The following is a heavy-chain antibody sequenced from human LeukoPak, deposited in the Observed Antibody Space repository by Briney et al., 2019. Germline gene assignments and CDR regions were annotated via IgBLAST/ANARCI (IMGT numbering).Heavy chain of an antibody. CDR1: GGSFSDYY. Sequence: SETLSLTCAVYGGSFSDYYWTWIRQPPGKGREWIGEINHSGSTNYNPSLKSRVTLSADTSKSQFSLKVNSVTAADTAVYYCARVYDSRGSYLAYWGQGTLVTVSS. J-gene: IGHJ4*02. D-gene: IGHD3-22*01. CDR2: INHSGST. V-gene: IGHV4-34*01. CDR3: ARVYDSRGSYLAY.